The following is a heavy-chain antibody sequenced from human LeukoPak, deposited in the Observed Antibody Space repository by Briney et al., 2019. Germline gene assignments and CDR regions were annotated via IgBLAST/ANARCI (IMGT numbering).Heavy chain of an antibody. V-gene: IGHV4-34*01. CDR1: GGSFSGYY. J-gene: IGHJ4*02. D-gene: IGHD1-26*01. CDR3: AREEPVGATPFDY. CDR2: ISHSGST. Sequence: SETLSLTCAVYGGSFSGYYWSWIRQPPGKGLEWIGEISHSGSTNYNPSLKSRVTISVDTSKNQFSLKLSSVTAADTAVYYCAREEPVGATPFDYWGQGTLVTVSS.